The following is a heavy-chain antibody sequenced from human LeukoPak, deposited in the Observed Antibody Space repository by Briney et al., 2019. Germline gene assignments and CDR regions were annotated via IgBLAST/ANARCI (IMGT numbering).Heavy chain of an antibody. CDR3: ARVLGGRELDAFDF. CDR2: IKPNSGGT. Sequence: GASVKVSCKASGYRFTDYYIHWVRQAPGQGLEWMGWIKPNSGGTSYAQMFQGRVTMTRDTSISTVYMELIRLKSDDTAVYFCARVLGGRELDAFDFWGQGTMLTVSS. CDR1: GYRFTDYY. J-gene: IGHJ3*01. V-gene: IGHV1-2*02. D-gene: IGHD3-10*01.